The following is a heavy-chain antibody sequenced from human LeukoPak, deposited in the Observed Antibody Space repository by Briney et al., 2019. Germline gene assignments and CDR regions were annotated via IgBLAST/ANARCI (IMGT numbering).Heavy chain of an antibody. J-gene: IGHJ3*02. CDR1: GFTFSSYG. Sequence: GGSLRLSCAASGFTFSSYGMHWVRQAPGKGLEWVAFIRYDGSNKYYADSVKGRFTISRDNSKNTLYLQMNSLRAEDTAVYYCAKDRVITFGGVIVFDAFDIWGQGTMVTVSS. CDR3: AKDRVITFGGVIVFDAFDI. D-gene: IGHD3-16*02. V-gene: IGHV3-30*02. CDR2: IRYDGSNK.